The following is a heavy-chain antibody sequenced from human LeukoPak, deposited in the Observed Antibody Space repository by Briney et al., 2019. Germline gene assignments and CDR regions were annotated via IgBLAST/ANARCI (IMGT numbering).Heavy chain of an antibody. CDR2: VYYSGST. CDR1: GGSISSHY. J-gene: IGHJ6*02. V-gene: IGHV4-59*11. CDR3: ARDCSDGSCYPLYGMDV. Sequence: PSETLSLTCTASGGSISSHYWSWIRQPPGKGLEWIGYVYYSGSTNYNLSLKSRVTISVDTSKNQFSLRLSSVTAADTAVYYCARDCSDGSCYPLYGMDVWGQGTTVTVSS. D-gene: IGHD2-15*01.